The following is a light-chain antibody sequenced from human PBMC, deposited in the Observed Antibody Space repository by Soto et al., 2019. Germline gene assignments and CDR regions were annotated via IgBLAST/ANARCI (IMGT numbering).Light chain of an antibody. CDR3: QQYRSSPPLT. CDR2: GTS. J-gene: IGKJ4*01. CDR1: QSVSNNF. V-gene: IGKV3-20*01. Sequence: EIVLTQSPGTLSLSPGERATLSCRASQSVSNNFLAWYQQKPGQAPRLLIYGTSNRAAGIPDRFSGSWSGTDFTLTISRLEPEDFAVYYCQQYRSSPPLTFGGGTKVEIK.